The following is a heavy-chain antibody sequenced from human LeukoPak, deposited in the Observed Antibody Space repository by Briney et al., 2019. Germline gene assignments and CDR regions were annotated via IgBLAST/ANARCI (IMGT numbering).Heavy chain of an antibody. Sequence: GGSLRLSCAASGFTFSNHAMSWVRQAPGKGLQWVSVISGGGLTTEYADSVKGRFTVSRDNAENTLSLHMDSLRVEDTAIYYCAKNVVFTRYFDSWGQGELLTVSS. J-gene: IGHJ4*02. CDR2: ISGGGLTT. CDR1: GFTFSNHA. V-gene: IGHV3-23*01. D-gene: IGHD2-21*01. CDR3: AKNVVFTRYFDS.